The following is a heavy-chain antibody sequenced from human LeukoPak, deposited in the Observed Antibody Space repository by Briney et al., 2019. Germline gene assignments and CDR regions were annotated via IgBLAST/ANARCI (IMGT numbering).Heavy chain of an antibody. CDR3: ATSGGYDATFDP. CDR2: IYYSGST. D-gene: IGHD5-12*01. CDR1: GGSVSSGGYY. V-gene: IGHV4-31*03. Sequence: SETLSLTCTVSGGSVSSGGYYWSWIRQHPGKGLEWIGYIYYSGSTYYNPSLKSRVTISVDTSKNQFSLKLSSVTAADTAVYYCATSGGYDATFDPWGQGTLVTVSS. J-gene: IGHJ5*02.